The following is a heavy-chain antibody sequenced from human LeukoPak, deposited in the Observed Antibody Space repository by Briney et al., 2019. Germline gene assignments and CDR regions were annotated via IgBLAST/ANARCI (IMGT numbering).Heavy chain of an antibody. J-gene: IGHJ4*02. CDR2: INPNSGGT. CDR1: GYTFTVYY. D-gene: IGHD6-6*01. CDR3: ARANIAARTFDY. V-gene: IGHV1-2*02. Sequence: GASVKVSCKASGYTFTVYYMHWVRQAPGQGLEWMGWINPNSGGTNYAQKFQGRVTMTRDTSISTAYMELSRLRSDDTAVYYCARANIAARTFDYWGQGTLVTVSS.